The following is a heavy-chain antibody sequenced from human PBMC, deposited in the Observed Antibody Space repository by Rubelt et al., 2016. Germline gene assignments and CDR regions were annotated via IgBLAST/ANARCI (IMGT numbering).Heavy chain of an antibody. J-gene: IGHJ5*02. CDR1: GGSISSSSYY. D-gene: IGHD3-22*01. CDR3: ARGSIVVVIENWFDP. CDR2: IYYSGST. Sequence: QLQLQESGPGLVKPSETLSLTCTVSGGSISSSSYYWGWIRQPPGKGLEWIGSIYYSGSTYYNPSLSSRVTMSVDTSKNQFSLKLSSVTAADTAVYYCARGSIVVVIENWFDPWGQGTLVTVSS. V-gene: IGHV4-39*01.